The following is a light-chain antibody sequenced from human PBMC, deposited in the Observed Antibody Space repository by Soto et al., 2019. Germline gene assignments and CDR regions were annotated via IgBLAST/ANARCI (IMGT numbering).Light chain of an antibody. CDR1: QSVSRS. CDR3: QQYDSWPPIT. J-gene: IGKJ5*01. Sequence: EIVMTQSPVTLSVSPGERATLSCRASQSVSRSLAWYQQKPGQAPRLLIYAASTRATGIPARFSGSGSGTDFTLTISSLQSEDFAVYFCQQYDSWPPITFGQGTRLEIK. V-gene: IGKV3-15*01. CDR2: AAS.